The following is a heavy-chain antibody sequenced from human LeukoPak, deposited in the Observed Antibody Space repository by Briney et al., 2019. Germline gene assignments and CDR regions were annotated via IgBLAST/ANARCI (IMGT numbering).Heavy chain of an antibody. J-gene: IGHJ5*02. CDR3: ARGATTTRFGRFDP. CDR2: ISGSGGST. Sequence: GGSLRLSCAASGFTFSNYAMSWVRQAPGKGLEWVSTISGSGGSTYYVDSVKGRFTISRDNSRKTLDIEMNSLRAEDTAVYYCARGATTTRFGRFDPWGQGTLVIVSS. D-gene: IGHD4-17*01. V-gene: IGHV3-23*01. CDR1: GFTFSNYA.